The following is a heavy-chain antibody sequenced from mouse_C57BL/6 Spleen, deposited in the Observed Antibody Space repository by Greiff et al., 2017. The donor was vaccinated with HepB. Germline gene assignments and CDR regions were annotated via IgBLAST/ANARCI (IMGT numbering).Heavy chain of an antibody. J-gene: IGHJ4*01. CDR3: ARIRFTTEGYYAMDY. D-gene: IGHD1-1*01. V-gene: IGHV1-69*01. CDR2: IDPSDSYT. CDR1: GYTFTSYW. Sequence: VQLQQPGAELVMPGASVKLSCKASGYTFTSYWMHWVKQRPGQGLEWIGEIDPSDSYTNYNQKFKGKSTLTVDKSSSTAYMQLSSLTSEDSAVYYCARIRFTTEGYYAMDYWGQGTSVTVSS.